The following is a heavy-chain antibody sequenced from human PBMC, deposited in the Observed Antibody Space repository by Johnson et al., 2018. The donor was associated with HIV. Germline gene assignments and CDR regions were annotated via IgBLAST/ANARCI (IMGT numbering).Heavy chain of an antibody. CDR1: GFTVSSNY. J-gene: IGHJ3*02. Sequence: VQLVESGGGLVQPGGSLRLSCAASGFTVSSNYMSWVRQAPGKGLEWVANIKQDGSEKYYVDSVKGRFTISRDNAKNSLYLQMNSLRAEDTAVYYCARDIGLTGDPVGDAFDIWGQGTMVTVSS. V-gene: IGHV3-7*01. CDR3: ARDIGLTGDPVGDAFDI. D-gene: IGHD7-27*01. CDR2: IKQDGSEK.